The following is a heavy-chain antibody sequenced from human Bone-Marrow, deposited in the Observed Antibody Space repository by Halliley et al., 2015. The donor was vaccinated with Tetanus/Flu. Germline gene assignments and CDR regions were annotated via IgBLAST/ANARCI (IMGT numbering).Heavy chain of an antibody. Sequence: PVWVSRIKADGSTTLYADSVKGRFTISRDNSKNTVYLQMNRLRGEDTAVYFCARGAYWAFDYWGQGAVVTVSS. V-gene: IGHV3-74*01. D-gene: IGHD2-15*01. CDR2: IKADGSTT. CDR3: ARGAYWAFDY. J-gene: IGHJ4*02.